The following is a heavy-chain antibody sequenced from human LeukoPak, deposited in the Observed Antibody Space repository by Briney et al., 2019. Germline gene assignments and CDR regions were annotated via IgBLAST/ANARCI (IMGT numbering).Heavy chain of an antibody. Sequence: SETLSLTCSVSGDSVSSYFWTWIRQSPGEGLEWIGCIYYSGSSNSNPSLRSRVTISIDTSKNQLSLNLSSVTAADTAVYYCARGWGYFGYWGQGILVTVSS. D-gene: IGHD6-19*01. CDR3: ARGWGYFGY. CDR2: IYYSGSS. J-gene: IGHJ4*02. CDR1: GDSVSSYF. V-gene: IGHV4-59*02.